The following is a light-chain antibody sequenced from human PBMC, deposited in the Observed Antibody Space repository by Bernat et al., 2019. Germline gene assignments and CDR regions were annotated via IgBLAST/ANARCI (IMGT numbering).Light chain of an antibody. Sequence: DIQMTQSPSSLSASVGDRVTITCRATQAISKYLAWDQQKPGKAPKSLIYGASTLFSGVPSRFSGSGSETDFTLTISSLQPEDSATYYCQQYDRYPLAFGGGTKVEVK. CDR1: QAISKY. V-gene: IGKV1-16*01. CDR3: QQYDRYPLA. CDR2: GAS. J-gene: IGKJ4*01.